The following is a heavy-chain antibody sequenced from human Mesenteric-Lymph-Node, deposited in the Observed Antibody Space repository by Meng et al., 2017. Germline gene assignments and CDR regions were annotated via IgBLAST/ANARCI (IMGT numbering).Heavy chain of an antibody. CDR2: VSQTGST. D-gene: IGHD2/OR15-2a*01. CDR1: GDSISSTGW. Sequence: VQLPESGPGLVTPPGTLSLTCTVSGDSISSTGWWNWVRQPPGKGLEWIGEVSQTGSTNYNPSLKSRVTISADKSKNQFSLKLRSVTPADTAVYYCATNKNKKIDYWGQGTLVTVSS. V-gene: IGHV4-4*03. CDR3: ATNKNKKIDY. J-gene: IGHJ4*02.